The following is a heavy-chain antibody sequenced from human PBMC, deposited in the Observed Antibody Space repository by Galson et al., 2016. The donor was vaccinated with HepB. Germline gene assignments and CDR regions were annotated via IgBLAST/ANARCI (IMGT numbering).Heavy chain of an antibody. D-gene: IGHD5-18*01. J-gene: IGHJ4*02. Sequence: PALVKPTQTLTLTCTFSGLSLRTSGEGVAWIRQPPGKALEWLALVYWNGDKRYSPTVKSRLTITKDTSRNLVVLRMTNMEPVDTATYYCAHQSRGYNYGYVRWGQGTLVTVSS. CDR2: VYWNGDK. CDR1: GLSLRTSGEG. V-gene: IGHV2-5*01. CDR3: AHQSRGYNYGYVR.